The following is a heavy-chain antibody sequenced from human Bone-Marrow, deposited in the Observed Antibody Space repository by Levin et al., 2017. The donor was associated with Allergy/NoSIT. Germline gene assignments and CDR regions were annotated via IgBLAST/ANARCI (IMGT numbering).Heavy chain of an antibody. CDR2: IRSKANSYAT. Sequence: GGSLRLSCAASGFTFSGSAMHWVRQASGKGLEWVGRIRSKANSYATAYAASVKGRFTISRDDSKNTAYLQMNSLKTEDTAVYYCTRPVPTAGVHAFDIWGQGTMVTVSS. CDR1: GFTFSGSA. J-gene: IGHJ3*02. D-gene: IGHD4-17*01. CDR3: TRPVPTAGVHAFDI. V-gene: IGHV3-73*01.